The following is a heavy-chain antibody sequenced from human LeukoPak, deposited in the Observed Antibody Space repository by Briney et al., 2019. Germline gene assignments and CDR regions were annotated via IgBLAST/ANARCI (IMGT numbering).Heavy chain of an antibody. CDR3: AKAYVSIDRYNWNDGGAFDI. J-gene: IGHJ3*02. Sequence: GGSLRLSCAASGFTFNSYWMIWVRQAPGKGLEWVANINPDGSGKYYVDSVKGRFTISRDNAKNSLYLQMNSLRAEDMALYYCAKAYVSIDRYNWNDGGAFDIWGQGTMVTVSS. V-gene: IGHV3-7*03. D-gene: IGHD1-1*01. CDR2: INPDGSGK. CDR1: GFTFNSYW.